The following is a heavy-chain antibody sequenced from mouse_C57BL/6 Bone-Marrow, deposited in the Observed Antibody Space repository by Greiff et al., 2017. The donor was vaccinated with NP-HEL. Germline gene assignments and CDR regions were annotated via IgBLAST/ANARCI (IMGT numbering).Heavy chain of an antibody. Sequence: EVQLQQSGPELVKPGASVKIPCKASGYTFTDYNMDWVKQSHGKSLEWIGDINPNNGGTIYNQPFKGKATLTVDKSSSTAYMELRSLTSEDTAVYYCARRITTSYYFDYWGQGTTLTVSS. D-gene: IGHD1-1*01. V-gene: IGHV1-18*01. CDR2: INPNNGGT. CDR1: GYTFTDYN. CDR3: ARRITTSYYFDY. J-gene: IGHJ2*01.